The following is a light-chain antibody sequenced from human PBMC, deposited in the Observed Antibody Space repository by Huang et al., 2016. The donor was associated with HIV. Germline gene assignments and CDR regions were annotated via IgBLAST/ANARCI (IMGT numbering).Light chain of an antibody. CDR3: QQRSTWPLT. CDR2: DSF. Sequence: EIVLTQSPAILSLSPGERATLSCRASQSVNPYLAWYQQTPGQTPRLLIYDSFNRATDIPARFSGSGSGRDFTLTISSLEPEDFVIYYCQQRSTWPLTFGGGTKIEIK. CDR1: QSVNPY. V-gene: IGKV3-11*02. J-gene: IGKJ4*01.